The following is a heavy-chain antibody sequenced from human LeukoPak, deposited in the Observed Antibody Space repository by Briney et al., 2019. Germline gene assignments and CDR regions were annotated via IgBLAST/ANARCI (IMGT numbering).Heavy chain of an antibody. CDR1: GFTFSNYW. Sequence: GGSLRLSCAASGFTFSNYWMHWVRQDPGKGLVWVSYINPDGSNTNYADSVKGRFTISRDNAKNSLYLQMNSLGVEDTAVYYCARGGATRPDFWGQGTLVTVSS. CDR3: ARGGATRPDF. J-gene: IGHJ4*02. CDR2: INPDGSNT. V-gene: IGHV3-74*01. D-gene: IGHD1-26*01.